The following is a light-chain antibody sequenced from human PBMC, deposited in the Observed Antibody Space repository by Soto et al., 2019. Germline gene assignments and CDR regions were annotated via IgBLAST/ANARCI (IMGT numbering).Light chain of an antibody. CDR1: RSDVGGYAY. CDR3: SSYPSSSPHV. CDR2: DVH. V-gene: IGLV2-14*03. J-gene: IGLJ1*01. Sequence: QSGRTEHGCVSWRAGESIAVSGAGIRSDVGGYAYVSWYQQLPGKAPKLMIYDVHNRPSGASNRFSGSKSGNTASLTISGLQAEDEADYYCSSYPSSSPHVFGPGTKVTVL.